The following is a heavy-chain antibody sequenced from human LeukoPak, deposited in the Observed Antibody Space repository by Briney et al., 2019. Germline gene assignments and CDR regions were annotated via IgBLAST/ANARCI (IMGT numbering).Heavy chain of an antibody. D-gene: IGHD4-17*01. CDR1: GFTASSNY. CDR3: ARDLRDYGDHGYYYGMDV. CDR2: IYSGGST. V-gene: IGHV3-53*01. J-gene: IGHJ6*02. Sequence: GGSLRLSCAASGFTASSNYMSWVRQAPGKGLEWVSVIYSGGSTYYADSVKGRFTISRDNSKNTLYLQMNSLRAEDTAVYYCARDLRDYGDHGYYYGMDVWGQGTTVTVSS.